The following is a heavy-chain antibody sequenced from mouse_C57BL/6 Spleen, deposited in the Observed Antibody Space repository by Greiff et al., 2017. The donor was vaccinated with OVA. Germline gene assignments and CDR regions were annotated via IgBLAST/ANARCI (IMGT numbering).Heavy chain of an antibody. CDR1: GFTFSDYG. CDR3: ARLGYGNGAMDY. D-gene: IGHD2-1*01. CDR2: ISSGSSTI. Sequence: EVMLVESGGGLVKPGGSLKLSCAASGFTFSDYGMHWVRQAPEKGLEWVAYISSGSSTIYYAATVKGRFTLSRDNAKNTLFLQMTSLRSEDTARYYCARLGYGNGAMDYWGQGTSVTVSS. V-gene: IGHV5-17*01. J-gene: IGHJ4*01.